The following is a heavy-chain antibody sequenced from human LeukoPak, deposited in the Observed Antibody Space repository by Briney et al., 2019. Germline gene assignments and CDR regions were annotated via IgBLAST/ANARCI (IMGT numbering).Heavy chain of an antibody. Sequence: GGSLRLSCAASGFTFSNYWMSRVRQAPGKGLEWVANIKQDGSEKYYVDSVKGRFTISRDNAKNSLYVQMNSLRAEDTAVYYCARDLGADRFDYWGQGTLVTVSS. CDR2: IKQDGSEK. V-gene: IGHV3-7*01. CDR3: ARDLGADRFDY. CDR1: GFTFSNYW. J-gene: IGHJ4*02.